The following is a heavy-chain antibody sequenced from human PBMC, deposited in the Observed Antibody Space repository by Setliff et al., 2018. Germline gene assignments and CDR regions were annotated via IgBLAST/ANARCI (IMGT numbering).Heavy chain of an antibody. D-gene: IGHD3-22*01. CDR2: YSGSNDYI. J-gene: IGHJ1*01. CDR1: GVFFRNYH. V-gene: IGHV3-21*01. CDR3: ARVGRVGYYESFQY. Sequence: GGSLRLSCAVSGVFFRNYHVTWVRQAPGKGLEWVSSYSGSNDYITYADSVKGRFTISRDNAENSVYLQMNGLRADDTAVYYCARVGRVGYYESFQYWGQGTLVTVSS.